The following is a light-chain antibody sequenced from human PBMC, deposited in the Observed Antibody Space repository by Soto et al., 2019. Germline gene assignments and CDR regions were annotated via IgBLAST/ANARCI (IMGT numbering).Light chain of an antibody. CDR1: QSVLYSSNNKKY. CDR3: QQYYSTPT. CDR2: WAS. V-gene: IGKV4-1*01. Sequence: DIVMTQSPDSLAVSLGERATINCKSSQSVLYSSNNKKYLAWYQQKPGQPPKLLIYWASTRESGVPDRFSGSGSGTDFTLTISSLPAEDVAVYYCQQYYSTPTFGPGNKVDIK. J-gene: IGKJ3*01.